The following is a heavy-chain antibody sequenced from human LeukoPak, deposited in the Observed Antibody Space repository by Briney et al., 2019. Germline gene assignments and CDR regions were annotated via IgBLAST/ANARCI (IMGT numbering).Heavy chain of an antibody. Sequence: NPSQTLSLTCTVSGGSISSGGYFWTWIRRHPGKGLEWIGSISYSGSTYYNPSLKSRVAISVDSSKNQFSLKLSSVTAADTAVYYCARADNLNAFDYWGQGTLVTVSS. CDR1: GGSISSGGYF. D-gene: IGHD1-1*01. V-gene: IGHV4-31*03. CDR2: ISYSGST. CDR3: ARADNLNAFDY. J-gene: IGHJ4*02.